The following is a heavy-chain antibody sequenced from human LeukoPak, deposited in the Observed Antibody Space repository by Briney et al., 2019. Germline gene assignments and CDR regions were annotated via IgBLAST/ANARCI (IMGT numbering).Heavy chain of an antibody. D-gene: IGHD3-22*01. CDR1: GFTFDDYA. Sequence: GGSLRLSCAASGFTFDDYAMHWVRQAPGKGLEWLSYISDSGDTINYADSVKGRFTISRDNAKNSLYLQMNSLRAEDTAVYYCAREKGSSGYPYYFDYWGQGTLVTVSS. V-gene: IGHV3-48*01. CDR3: AREKGSSGYPYYFDY. CDR2: ISDSGDTI. J-gene: IGHJ4*02.